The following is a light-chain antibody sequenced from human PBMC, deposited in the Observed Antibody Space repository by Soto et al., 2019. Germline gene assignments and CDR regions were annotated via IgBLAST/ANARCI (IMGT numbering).Light chain of an antibody. CDR2: CNN. V-gene: IGLV1-44*01. CDR3: AAWDDSLNGWV. CDR1: SSNIGSNT. Sequence: QSVLTQPPSASGSPGQRVTLSCSGSSSNIGSNTVNWYQQLPGTAPKLLIYCNNQRHSEVPDRFSGSKSGTSASLAISGLQSEDEADYYCAAWDDSLNGWVFGGGTKLTVL. J-gene: IGLJ3*02.